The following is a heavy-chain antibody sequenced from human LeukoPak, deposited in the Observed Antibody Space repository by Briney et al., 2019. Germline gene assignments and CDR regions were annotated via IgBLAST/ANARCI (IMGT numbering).Heavy chain of an antibody. CDR3: ARGLGNYYDSSGYRV. CDR1: GGSFSGYY. CDR2: INHGGST. J-gene: IGHJ3*01. D-gene: IGHD3-22*01. Sequence: SETLSLTCAVYGGSFSGYYWSWIRQPPGKGLEWIGEINHGGSTNYNPSLKSRVTISVDTSKNQFSLKLSSVTAADTAVYYCARGLGNYYDSSGYRVWGQGTMVTVSS. V-gene: IGHV4-34*01.